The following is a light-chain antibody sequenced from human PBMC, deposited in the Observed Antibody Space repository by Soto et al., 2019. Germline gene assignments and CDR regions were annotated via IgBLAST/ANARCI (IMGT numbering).Light chain of an antibody. CDR3: CSYAGSRTSVV. CDR2: EGS. Sequence: QSALTQPASVSGSPGPSFTISCTGTSSDVGRYNLVSWYQQHPGKAPKLMIYEGSKRTSGVSNRFSGSKSGNTASLTISGLQAEDEADYYCCSYAGSRTSVVFCGGTKLTVL. V-gene: IGLV2-23*01. CDR1: SSDVGRYNL. J-gene: IGLJ2*01.